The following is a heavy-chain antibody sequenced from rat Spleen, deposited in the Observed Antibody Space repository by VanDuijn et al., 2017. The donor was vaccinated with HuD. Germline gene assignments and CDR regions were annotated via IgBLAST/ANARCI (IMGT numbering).Heavy chain of an antibody. J-gene: IGHJ2*01. V-gene: IGHV2-45*01. CDR2: MWSGGGT. CDR3: AREHILRPFDS. Sequence: QVQLMESGPGLVQPSETLSLTCTVSGFSLTTYNVHWVRQPPGKGLEWMGVMWSGGGTDYNSTLKSRLSISRDTSKNQVFLKMDSLQSEDTTTYYCAREHILRPFDSWGQGVMVTVSS. CDR1: GFSLTTYN. D-gene: IGHD1-6*01.